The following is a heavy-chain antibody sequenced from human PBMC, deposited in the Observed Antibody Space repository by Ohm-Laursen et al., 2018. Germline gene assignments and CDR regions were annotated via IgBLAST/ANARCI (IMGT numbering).Heavy chain of an antibody. Sequence: SDTLSLTCAVSGYPISSGYYWGWIRQPPGRGPDWIGSLYHSGSSFYKPSLKSRVTISVDTSKNQFSLRLSSVTAADTAAYYCARGRWIQDGGSTANDYWGQGIRVIVSS. D-gene: IGHD5-18*01. CDR3: ARGRWIQDGGSTANDY. CDR2: LYHSGSS. CDR1: GYPISSGYY. V-gene: IGHV4-38-2*01. J-gene: IGHJ4*02.